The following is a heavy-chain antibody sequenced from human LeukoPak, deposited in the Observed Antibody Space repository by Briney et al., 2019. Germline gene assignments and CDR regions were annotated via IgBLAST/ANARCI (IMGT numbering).Heavy chain of an antibody. V-gene: IGHV4-34*01. J-gene: IGHJ4*02. Sequence: KPSETLSLTCAVYGGSFSGYYWSWIRQPPGKGLEWIGEINHSGSTNYNPSLKSRVTISVDTSKNQFSLKLSSVTAADTAVYYCARGRGIAVAGTTPLGGYWGQGTLVTVSS. CDR2: INHSGST. CDR1: GGSFSGYY. D-gene: IGHD6-19*01. CDR3: ARGRGIAVAGTTPLGGY.